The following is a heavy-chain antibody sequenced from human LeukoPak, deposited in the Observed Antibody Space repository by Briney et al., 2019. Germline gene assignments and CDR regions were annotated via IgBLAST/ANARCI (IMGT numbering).Heavy chain of an antibody. Sequence: GGSLRLSCAASGFTFSSNAMSWVRQAPGKGLEWVSAISGSGGSTYYADSVKGRFTISRDNSKNTLYLQMSSLRAEDTAVYYCAATGYSSGSDAFDIWGQGTMVTVSS. CDR1: GFTFSSNA. V-gene: IGHV3-23*01. J-gene: IGHJ3*02. CDR3: AATGYSSGSDAFDI. CDR2: ISGSGGST. D-gene: IGHD6-19*01.